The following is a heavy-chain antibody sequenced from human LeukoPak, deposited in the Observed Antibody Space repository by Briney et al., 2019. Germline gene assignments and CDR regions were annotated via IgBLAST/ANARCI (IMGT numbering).Heavy chain of an antibody. CDR1: GFTFSAYG. V-gene: IGHV3-23*01. J-gene: IGHJ4*02. CDR3: AKDNYGGIFAS. D-gene: IGHD4-17*01. CDR2: ISDTVRDT. Sequence: PGESLRLSCAASGFTFSAYGMSWVRQAPGKGLEWVSHISDTVRDTWYANSMKGRFIISRDNSRDTVYPQMSSLRPEDTALYFCAKDNYGGIFASWGQGTLVTVSS.